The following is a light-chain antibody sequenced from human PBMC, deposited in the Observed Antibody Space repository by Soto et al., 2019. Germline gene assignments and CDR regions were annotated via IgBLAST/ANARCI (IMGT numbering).Light chain of an antibody. CDR2: DVS. V-gene: IGLV2-14*01. CDR1: SSDVGGYSY. Sequence: QSALTQPASVSGSPGQSIAISCTGTSSDVGGYSYVSWYQQQPGKAPKLVISDVSNRPSGVSDRFSGSKSGNTASLTISGLQTEDEADYYCASYTPSSTYVFGTGTQLTVL. J-gene: IGLJ1*01. CDR3: ASYTPSSTYV.